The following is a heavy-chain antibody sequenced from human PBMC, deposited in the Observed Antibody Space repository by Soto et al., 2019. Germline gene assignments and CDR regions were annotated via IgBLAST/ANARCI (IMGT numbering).Heavy chain of an antibody. Sequence: WTWIRQTPGNGREWIGNIYYSGTTNYNPSLKSRVTISVDTSKSQFSLRLSTVTAADTAVYYCARDVASAGTHFDYWGQGSLVTVSS. CDR3: ARDVASAGTHFDY. J-gene: IGHJ4*02. V-gene: IGHV4-59*01. D-gene: IGHD6-13*01. CDR2: IYYSGTT.